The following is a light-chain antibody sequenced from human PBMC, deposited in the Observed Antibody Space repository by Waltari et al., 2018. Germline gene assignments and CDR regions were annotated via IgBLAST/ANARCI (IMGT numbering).Light chain of an antibody. J-gene: IGKJ2*01. CDR3: QHRHNWPPTFT. CDR2: DAS. V-gene: IGKV3-11*01. Sequence: EIVLTQSPATLSLSPGDRATLSCRASQSVRNYLAWYRQKPGQAPRLLIYDASERAPGIPARFSGSGSGTDFTLTISSLEPDDFAVYYCQHRHNWPPTFTFGQG. CDR1: QSVRNY.